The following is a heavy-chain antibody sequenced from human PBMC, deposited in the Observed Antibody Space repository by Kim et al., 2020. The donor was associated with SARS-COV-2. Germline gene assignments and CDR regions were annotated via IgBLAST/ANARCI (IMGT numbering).Heavy chain of an antibody. J-gene: IGHJ6*01. CDR3: AKGLTYDFWSGYWEYYY. CDR1: GFTFSSYG. Sequence: GGSLRLSCAASGFTFSSYGMHWVRQAPGKGLEWVAVISYDGSNKYYADSVKGRFTISRDNSKNTLYLQMNSLRAEDTAVYYCAKGLTYDFWSGYWEYYY. D-gene: IGHD3-3*01. V-gene: IGHV3-30*18. CDR2: ISYDGSNK.